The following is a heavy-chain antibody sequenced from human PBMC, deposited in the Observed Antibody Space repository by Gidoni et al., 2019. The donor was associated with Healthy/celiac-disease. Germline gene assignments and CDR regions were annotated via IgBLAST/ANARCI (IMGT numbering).Heavy chain of an antibody. Sequence: QVQLVQSGAEVKKPGASVKVSCKASGYTFTGYYMHWVRQAPGQGLEWMGWINPNSGSTNDAQKFQGRVTMTRDTSISTAYMELRRLRSDDTAVYYCAGLFGSSSTTIYYYYYGMDVWGQGTTVTVSS. CDR3: AGLFGSSSTTIYYYYYGMDV. J-gene: IGHJ6*02. CDR2: INPNSGST. D-gene: IGHD6-6*01. CDR1: GYTFTGYY. V-gene: IGHV1-2*02.